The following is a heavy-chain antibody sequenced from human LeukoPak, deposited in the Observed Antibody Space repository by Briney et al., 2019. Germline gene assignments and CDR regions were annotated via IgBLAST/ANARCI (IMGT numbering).Heavy chain of an antibody. CDR2: INPNTGDT. CDR1: GYTFTAYN. V-gene: IGHV1-2*02. D-gene: IGHD2-21*02. CDR3: APATMTFDY. J-gene: IGHJ4*02. Sequence: ASVKVSCKTSGYTFTAYNRHWVRQAPGQGLEWMGWINPNTGDTSYAQKFQDRVTMTRETSISTAYMELSGLRSDDTAVYYCAPATMTFDYWGQGTLVTVSS.